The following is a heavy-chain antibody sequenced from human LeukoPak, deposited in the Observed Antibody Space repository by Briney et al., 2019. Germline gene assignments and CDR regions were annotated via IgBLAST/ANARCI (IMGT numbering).Heavy chain of an antibody. Sequence: GGSLRLSCAASGFTFSSYGMSWVRQAPGKGLEWVSAISGSGGSTYYADSVKGRVTISRDNSKNTLYLQMNSLRAEDTAVYYCAKGPYSSSWYAGYWGQGTLVTVSS. CDR2: ISGSGGST. CDR1: GFTFSSYG. D-gene: IGHD6-13*01. V-gene: IGHV3-23*01. J-gene: IGHJ4*02. CDR3: AKGPYSSSWYAGY.